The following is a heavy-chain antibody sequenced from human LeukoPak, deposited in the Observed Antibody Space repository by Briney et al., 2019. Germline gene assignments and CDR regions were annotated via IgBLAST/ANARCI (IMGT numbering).Heavy chain of an antibody. V-gene: IGHV1-18*04. J-gene: IGHJ5*02. CDR1: GYTFTSYG. CDR3: ARDAGAYSSSWVEWFDP. CDR2: NNADNGNT. D-gene: IGHD6-13*01. Sequence: ASLKVSCKASGYTFTSYGMSWVRKAPGQGLEWLIWNNADNGNTSYAQKVQGRVTMTTVTSTSTAYMELRSLSSVDSAVYYCARDAGAYSSSWVEWFDPWGQGTLVTVSS.